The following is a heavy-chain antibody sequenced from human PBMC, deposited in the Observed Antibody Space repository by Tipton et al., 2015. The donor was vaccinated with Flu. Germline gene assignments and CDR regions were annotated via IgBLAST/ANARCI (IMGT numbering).Heavy chain of an antibody. CDR3: ARGKVGAAWENLDY. Sequence: LRLSCTVSGGSISSGGYYWSWIRQHPGKGLEWIGYIYYSGSTYYNPSLKSRVTISVDTSKNQFSLKLSSVTAADTAVYYCARGKVGAAWENLDYWGQGTLVTVSS. D-gene: IGHD1-26*01. CDR2: IYYSGST. V-gene: IGHV4-31*03. CDR1: GGSISSGGYY. J-gene: IGHJ4*02.